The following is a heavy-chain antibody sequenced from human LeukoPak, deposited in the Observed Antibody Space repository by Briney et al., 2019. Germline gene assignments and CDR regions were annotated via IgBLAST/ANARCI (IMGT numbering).Heavy chain of an antibody. D-gene: IGHD3-22*01. J-gene: IGHJ3*02. CDR1: GFTFSSYS. V-gene: IGHV3-21*01. Sequence: GGSLRLSCAASGFTFSSYSMNWVRQAPGKGLEWVSSISSSSSYIYYADSVRGRFTISRDNAKNSLYLQMNSLRDEDTAVYYCARVDWMIGAFDIWGQGTMVTVSS. CDR2: ISSSSSYI. CDR3: ARVDWMIGAFDI.